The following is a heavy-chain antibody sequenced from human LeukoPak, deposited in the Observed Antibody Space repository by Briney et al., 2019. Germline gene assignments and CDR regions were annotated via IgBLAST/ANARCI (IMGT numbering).Heavy chain of an antibody. J-gene: IGHJ4*02. CDR3: AKDLKMGYCSGGSCSVY. Sequence: RPGGSLRLSCAASGFTFSSYAMSWVRQAPGKGLEWVSAISGSGGSTYYADSVKGRFTISRDNSKNTLYLQMNSLRAEDTAVYYCAKDLKMGYCSGGSCSVYWGQGTLVTVSS. D-gene: IGHD2-15*01. CDR1: GFTFSSYA. V-gene: IGHV3-23*01. CDR2: ISGSGGST.